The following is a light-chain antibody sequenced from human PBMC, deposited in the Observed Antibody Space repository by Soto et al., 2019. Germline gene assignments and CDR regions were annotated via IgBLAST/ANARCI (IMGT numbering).Light chain of an antibody. V-gene: IGKV3-20*01. CDR1: QSVNSNY. CDR3: QQCDTSPPVT. Sequence: EIVLTQSPGTLSLSPGERATLSCRASQSVNSNYLAWYQQKPGQAPRLLIYGASSRATGVPDRFTGSGSGTDFTLIINRLEPEDFAVYYCQQCDTSPPVTFGPGTKVDAK. CDR2: GAS. J-gene: IGKJ3*01.